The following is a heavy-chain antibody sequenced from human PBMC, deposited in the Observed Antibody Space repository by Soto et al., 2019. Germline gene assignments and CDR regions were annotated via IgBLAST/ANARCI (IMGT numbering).Heavy chain of an antibody. D-gene: IGHD3-10*01. Sequence: TSETLSLTCAVYGGSFSGYYWSWIRQPPGKGLEWIGEINHSGSTNYNPSLKSRVTISVDTSKNQFSLKLSSVTAADTAVYYCARKGYYGSGGDFDYWGQGTLVTVSS. CDR3: ARKGYYGSGGDFDY. V-gene: IGHV4-34*01. CDR2: INHSGST. CDR1: GGSFSGYY. J-gene: IGHJ4*02.